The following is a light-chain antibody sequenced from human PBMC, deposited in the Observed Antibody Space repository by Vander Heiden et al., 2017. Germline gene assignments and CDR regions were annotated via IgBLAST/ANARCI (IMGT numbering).Light chain of an antibody. CDR1: QSISSY. V-gene: IGKV1-39*01. CDR2: AAS. J-gene: IGKJ2*01. Sequence: IQMTQSPSSLSSSVGDRVTITCRASQSISSYLNWYQQKPGKAPQLLIYAASSLQSGFPSRFSCSGSGTDFTLTISSLQPEDFATYYCQQSYSTPYTFGQGTKLEIK. CDR3: QQSYSTPYT.